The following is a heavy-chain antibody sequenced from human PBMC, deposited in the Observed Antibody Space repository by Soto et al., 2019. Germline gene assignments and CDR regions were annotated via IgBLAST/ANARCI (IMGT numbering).Heavy chain of an antibody. J-gene: IGHJ6*03. Sequence: SETLSLTCTVSGGSISSSSYYWGWIRQPPGKGLEWIGSIYYSGSTYYNPSLKRRVTISVDTSKNQFSLKLSSVTAADTAVYYWARGYSSSPYYYYYYMDVWGKGTTVTVS. V-gene: IGHV4-39*07. CDR3: ARGYSSSPYYYYYYMDV. CDR1: GGSISSSSYY. D-gene: IGHD6-13*01. CDR2: IYYSGST.